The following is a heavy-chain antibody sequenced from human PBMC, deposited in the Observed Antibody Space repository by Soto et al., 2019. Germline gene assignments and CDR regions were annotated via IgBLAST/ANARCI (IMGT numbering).Heavy chain of an antibody. CDR2: IIPVSGAA. Sequence: QVQLVQSGAEVKKPGSSVKVSCKASGGTFGSYAFSWVRQAPGQGLEWMGGIIPVSGAAHYAHKFQGRVTITADESTNTAYMELSSLSSQDTAVYYCATALGCRSTSCTLDYWGQGTRVIVSS. CDR3: ATALGCRSTSCTLDY. D-gene: IGHD2-2*01. CDR1: GGTFGSYA. J-gene: IGHJ4*02. V-gene: IGHV1-69*01.